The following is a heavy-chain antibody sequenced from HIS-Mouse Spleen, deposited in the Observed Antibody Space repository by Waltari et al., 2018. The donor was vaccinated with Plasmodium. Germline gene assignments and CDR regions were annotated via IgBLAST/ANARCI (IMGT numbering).Heavy chain of an antibody. CDR3: ASSWYWYFDL. D-gene: IGHD6-13*01. Sequence: EVQLVESGGGLVQPGGSLRLSCAASGFPLSSFWMSWVRQAPGKGQEWVANKKQDGSEKDYVDSEKGRFTISRDNAKNSLYLQMNSLRAEDTAVYYCASSWYWYFDLWGRGTLVTVSS. CDR2: KKQDGSEK. V-gene: IGHV3-7*01. CDR1: GFPLSSFW. J-gene: IGHJ2*01.